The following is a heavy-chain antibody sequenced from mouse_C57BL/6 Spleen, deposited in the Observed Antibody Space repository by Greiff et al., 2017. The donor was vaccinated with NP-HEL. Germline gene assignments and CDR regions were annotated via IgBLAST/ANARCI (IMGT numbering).Heavy chain of an antibody. Sequence: VQLQQSGAELVMPGASVKLSCKASGYTFTSYWMHWVKQRPGQGLEWIGEIDPSDSYTNYNQKFKGKSTLTVDKSSSTAYMQLSSLTSEDSAVYYCARSGSNYDYWGQGTTLTVSS. J-gene: IGHJ2*01. D-gene: IGHD2-5*01. V-gene: IGHV1-69*01. CDR2: IDPSDSYT. CDR1: GYTFTSYW. CDR3: ARSGSNYDY.